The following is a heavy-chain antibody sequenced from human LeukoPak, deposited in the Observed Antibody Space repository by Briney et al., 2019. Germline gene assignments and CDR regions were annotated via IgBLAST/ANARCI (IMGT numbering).Heavy chain of an antibody. CDR3: AREGGDMTEYSSSSGFDY. D-gene: IGHD6-6*01. V-gene: IGHV4-59*01. Sequence: SETLSLTCTVSGGSISSYYWSWIRQPPGKGLEWIGYIYYSGSTNYNPSLKSRVTISVDTSKNQFSLKLSSVTAADTAVYYCAREGGDMTEYSSSSGFDYWGQGTLVTVSS. CDR1: GGSISSYY. CDR2: IYYSGST. J-gene: IGHJ4*02.